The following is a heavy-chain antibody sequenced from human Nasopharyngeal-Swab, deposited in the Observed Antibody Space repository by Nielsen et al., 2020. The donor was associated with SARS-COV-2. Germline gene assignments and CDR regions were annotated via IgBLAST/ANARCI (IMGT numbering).Heavy chain of an antibody. CDR1: GFTFSDYY. CDR2: ISGSGTST. D-gene: IGHD2-2*01. Sequence: GESLKISCAASGFTFSDYYMAWIRQVPGKGLEWVSYISGSGTSTDSADSVKGRFTISRDNSKNTLYLQMNSLRAEDTAVYYCARDLFGRYCSSTSCRGWFDPWGQGTLVTASS. J-gene: IGHJ5*02. CDR3: ARDLFGRYCSSTSCRGWFDP. V-gene: IGHV3-11*04.